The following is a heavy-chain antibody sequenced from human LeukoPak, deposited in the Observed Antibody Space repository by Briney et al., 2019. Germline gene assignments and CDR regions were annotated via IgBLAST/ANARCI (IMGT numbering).Heavy chain of an antibody. CDR3: ARDPLGSSTYPYYYYMDV. V-gene: IGHV1-18*01. CDR1: GYTFTSYG. J-gene: IGHJ6*03. Sequence: ASVKVSCKASGYTFTSYGISWVRQAPGQGLEWMGWISAYNGNTNYAQKFQGRVTITADESTSTAYMELSSLRSEDTAVYYCARDPLGSSTYPYYYYMDVWGKGTTVTVSS. CDR2: ISAYNGNT. D-gene: IGHD6-6*01.